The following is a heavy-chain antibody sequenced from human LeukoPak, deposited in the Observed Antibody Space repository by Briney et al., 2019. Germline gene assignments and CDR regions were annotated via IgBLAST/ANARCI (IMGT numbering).Heavy chain of an antibody. CDR2: ISGSGGST. D-gene: IGHD5-24*01. J-gene: IGHJ4*02. V-gene: IGHV3-23*01. Sequence: GGSLRLSCAASGFTFSSYAMSWVRQAPGKGLEWVSAISGSGGSTYYADSVKGRFTISRDNAKNSLYLQMNSLRAEDTAVYYCARLGGEMATIDMFDYWGQGTLVTVSS. CDR1: GFTFSSYA. CDR3: ARLGGEMATIDMFDY.